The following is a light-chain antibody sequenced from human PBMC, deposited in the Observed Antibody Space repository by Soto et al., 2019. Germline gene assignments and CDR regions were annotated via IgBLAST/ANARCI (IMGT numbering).Light chain of an antibody. CDR1: SSDVGGYNY. V-gene: IGLV2-8*01. CDR3: SSYAASNNFYFV. Sequence: QSALTQPRSASGSPGQSVTISCTGTSSDVGGYNYVSWYQQYPGRAPKLMIYGVTKRPSGVPDRFSGSKSGNTASLTVSGLQAEDEADFYCSSYAASNNFYFVFGGGTQLTVL. J-gene: IGLJ7*01. CDR2: GVT.